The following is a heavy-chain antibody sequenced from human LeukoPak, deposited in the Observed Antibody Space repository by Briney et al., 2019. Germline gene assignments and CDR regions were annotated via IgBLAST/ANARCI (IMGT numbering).Heavy chain of an antibody. CDR3: ARAGNCSSTSCSLDY. J-gene: IGHJ4*02. Sequence: SETLSPTCAVYGGSFSGYYWSWIRQPPGKGLEWIGEINHSGSTNYNPSLKSRVTISVDTSKNQFSLKLSSVTAADTAVYYCARAGNCSSTSCSLDYWGQGTLVTVSS. CDR1: GGSFSGYY. CDR2: INHSGST. D-gene: IGHD2-2*01. V-gene: IGHV4-34*01.